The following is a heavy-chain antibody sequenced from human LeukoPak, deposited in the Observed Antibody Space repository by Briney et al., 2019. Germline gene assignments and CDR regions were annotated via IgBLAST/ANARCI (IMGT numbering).Heavy chain of an antibody. CDR2: ISNDASST. V-gene: IGHV3-64*01. CDR3: VREGAISDYGGNRPFDC. J-gene: IGHJ4*02. CDR1: GFSLSSYS. Sequence: GGSLRLSCSASGFSLSSYSMDWVRQAPGKGLEYVSAISNDASSTHYANSVKGRFTISRDNSKSTVYLQMGSLRAEDMAVYYCVREGAISDYGGNRPFDCWGQGTLVTVSS. D-gene: IGHD4-23*01.